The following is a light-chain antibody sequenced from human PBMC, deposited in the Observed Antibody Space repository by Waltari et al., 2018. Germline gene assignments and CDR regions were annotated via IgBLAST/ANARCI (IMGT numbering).Light chain of an antibody. J-gene: IGKJ1*01. Sequence: EIVLTQSPATLSLSPGERATLSCRASQSLSPYLAWYQPKPGQAPRLLIYDGSNRAIGIQARFSGSGSGTVFTLTISSLEPEDFAVYYGKQRTGNVWTFGQGTKVEI. V-gene: IGKV3-11*01. CDR1: QSLSPY. CDR2: DGS. CDR3: KQRTGNVWT.